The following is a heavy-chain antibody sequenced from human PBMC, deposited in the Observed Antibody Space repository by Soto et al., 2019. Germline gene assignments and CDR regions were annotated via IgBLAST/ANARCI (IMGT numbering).Heavy chain of an antibody. CDR2: IWYDGSKK. CDR3: ARDPNTVVTPDDFDI. D-gene: IGHD2-21*02. V-gene: IGHV3-33*01. CDR1: GFTFSSYG. J-gene: IGHJ3*02. Sequence: QVQLVESGGGVVQPGRSLRLSCAASGFTFSSYGMHWVRQAPGKGLEWVAVIWYDGSKKYYADSVKGRFTISRDNSKNTLYLQMNSLRAEDTAVYYCARDPNTVVTPDDFDIWGQGTMVTVCS.